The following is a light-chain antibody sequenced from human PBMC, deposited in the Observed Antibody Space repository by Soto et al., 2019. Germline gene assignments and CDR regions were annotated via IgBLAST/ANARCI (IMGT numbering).Light chain of an antibody. Sequence: QSVLTQPASVSGSPGQSITISCTGTSSDVGDYNYVSWYQQYPGKAPKLMIYDVSNRPSGVSNRFSGSKSGNTASLTISGLQAEDEADYYCSSYTSSSTYVFGTGTKLTVL. CDR3: SSYTSSSTYV. J-gene: IGLJ1*01. CDR2: DVS. V-gene: IGLV2-14*03. CDR1: SSDVGDYNY.